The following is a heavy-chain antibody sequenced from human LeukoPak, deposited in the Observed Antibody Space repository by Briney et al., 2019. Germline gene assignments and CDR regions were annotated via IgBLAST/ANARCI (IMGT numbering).Heavy chain of an antibody. D-gene: IGHD6-19*01. V-gene: IGHV3-74*01. CDR3: ARDRQEYSSGWYAYYYYYYGMDV. CDR1: GNYW. J-gene: IGHJ6*02. CDR2: INSDGSWT. Sequence: GGSLRLSCAASGNYWMHWVRQAPGKGLVWVSHINSDGSWTSYADSVKGRFTISKDNAKNTVCLQMNSLRAEDTAVYYCARDRQEYSSGWYAYYYYYYGMDVWGQGTTVTVSS.